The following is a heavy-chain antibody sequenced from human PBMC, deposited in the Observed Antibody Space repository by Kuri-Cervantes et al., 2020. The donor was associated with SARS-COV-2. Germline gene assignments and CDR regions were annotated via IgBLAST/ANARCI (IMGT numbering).Heavy chain of an antibody. J-gene: IGHJ4*02. CDR1: GGSISSSGHY. Sequence: SCSVSGGSISSSGHYWGWVRQPPGKGLEWIGSIYFSGSTYYTPSLKSRVTISVDTSKNQFSLKLTSVTAADTAVYYCTRAGYDNSGYYYSFDFWGQGTLVTVSS. D-gene: IGHD3-22*01. V-gene: IGHV4-39*07. CDR3: TRAGYDNSGYYYSFDF. CDR2: IYFSGST.